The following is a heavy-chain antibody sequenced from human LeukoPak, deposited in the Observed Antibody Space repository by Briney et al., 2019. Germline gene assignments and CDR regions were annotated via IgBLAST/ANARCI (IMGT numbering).Heavy chain of an antibody. D-gene: IGHD1-20*01. CDR2: INPNSGGT. J-gene: IGHJ4*02. Sequence: GASVKVSCKASGYTFTGYYMHWVRQAPGQGLEWMGRINPNSGGTNYAQKLQGRVTMTTDTSTSTAYMELRSLRSDDTAVYYCARGKKGIAVTFDYWGQGTLVTVSS. CDR3: ARGKKGIAVTFDY. CDR1: GYTFTGYY. V-gene: IGHV1-2*06.